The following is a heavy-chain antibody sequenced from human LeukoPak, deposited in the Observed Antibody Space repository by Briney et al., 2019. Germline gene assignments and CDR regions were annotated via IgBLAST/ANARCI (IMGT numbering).Heavy chain of an antibody. J-gene: IGHJ4*02. Sequence: PSETLSLTCTVSGGSISSSSYYWGWIRQPPGKGLEWIGSIYYSGSTYYNPSLKSRVTISVDTSKNQFSLKLSSVTAADTAVYYCASQYYVSSGYYLRWGQGTLVTVSS. CDR1: GGSISSSSYY. CDR3: ASQYYVSSGYYLR. CDR2: IYYSGST. V-gene: IGHV4-39*07. D-gene: IGHD3-22*01.